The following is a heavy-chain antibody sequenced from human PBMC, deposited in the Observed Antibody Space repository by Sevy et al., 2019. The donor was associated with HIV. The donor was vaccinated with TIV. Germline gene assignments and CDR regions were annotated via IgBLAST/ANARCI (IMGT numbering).Heavy chain of an antibody. J-gene: IGHJ4*02. CDR1: GFTFSSYG. Sequence: GSLRLSCAASGFTFSSYGMHWVRQAPGKGLEWVAVISYDGSNKYYADSVKGRFTISRDNSKNTLYLQMNSLRAEDTAVYYCANGARYCSGGSCYRSFDYWGQGTLVTVSS. CDR3: ANGARYCSGGSCYRSFDY. CDR2: ISYDGSNK. D-gene: IGHD2-15*01. V-gene: IGHV3-30*18.